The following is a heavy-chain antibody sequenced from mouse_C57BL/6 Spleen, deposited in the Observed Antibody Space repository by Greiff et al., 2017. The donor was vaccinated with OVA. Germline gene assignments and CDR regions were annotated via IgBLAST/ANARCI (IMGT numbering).Heavy chain of an antibody. V-gene: IGHV1-15*01. CDR1: GYTFTDYE. CDR2: IDPETGGT. J-gene: IGHJ4*01. D-gene: IGHD2-3*01. Sequence: VQLQQSGAELVRPGASVTLSCKASGYTFTDYEMHWVKQTPVHGLEWIGAIDPETGGTAYNQKFKGKAILTADKSSSTAYMELRSLTSEDSAVYYCTRGGYYSWDYWGQGTSVTVSS. CDR3: TRGGYYSWDY.